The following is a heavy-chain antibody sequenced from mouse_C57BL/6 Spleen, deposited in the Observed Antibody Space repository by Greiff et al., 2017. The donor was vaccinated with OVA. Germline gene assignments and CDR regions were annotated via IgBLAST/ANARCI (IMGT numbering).Heavy chain of an antibody. V-gene: IGHV14-2*01. CDR3: ARSHYYGSSYDWCAY. CDR1: GFNIKDYY. CDR2: IDPEDGET. D-gene: IGHD1-1*01. Sequence: EVMLVESGAELVKPGASVKLSCTASGFNIKDYYMHWVKQRTEQGLEWIGRIDPEDGETKYAPKFQGKAPITADTSSNTAYLQLSSLTSEDTAVYYCARSHYYGSSYDWCAYWGQGTLVTVSA. J-gene: IGHJ3*01.